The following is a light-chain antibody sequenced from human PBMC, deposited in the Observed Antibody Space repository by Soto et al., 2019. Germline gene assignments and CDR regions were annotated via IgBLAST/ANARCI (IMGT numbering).Light chain of an antibody. CDR1: QSISNNH. V-gene: IGKV3-20*01. CDR2: GTS. J-gene: IGKJ4*01. CDR3: QQYAESPLT. Sequence: EIVLTQSPGTLSLSPGERVTLSCRASQSISNNHLAWYQQKPGQAPRLLIHGTSNRATGIPDRFSGSGSGTDFTLTVTRLEPEDFAVYYCQQYAESPLTFGGGTKVEIK.